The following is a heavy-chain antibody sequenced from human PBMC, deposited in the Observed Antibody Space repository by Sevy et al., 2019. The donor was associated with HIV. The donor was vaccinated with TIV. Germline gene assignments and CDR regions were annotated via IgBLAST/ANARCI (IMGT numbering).Heavy chain of an antibody. V-gene: IGHV1-2*06. D-gene: IGHD3-22*01. J-gene: IGHJ4*02. CDR1: GYMFIAYF. Sequence: ASVKVSCKASGYMFIAYFIHWVRQAPGQGLEWMGRINPNSGDTNYAQKFQGRVTMTRDTSINMAYMELRRLRSDDTAVYSCARVLYYDSSAYYFDYWGQGTLVTVSS. CDR3: ARVLYYDSSAYYFDY. CDR2: INPNSGDT.